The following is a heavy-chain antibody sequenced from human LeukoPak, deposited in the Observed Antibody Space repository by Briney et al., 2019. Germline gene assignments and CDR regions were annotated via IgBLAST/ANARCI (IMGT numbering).Heavy chain of an antibody. V-gene: IGHV4-39*01. CDR1: GGSISSSSYY. Sequence: PSETLSLTCTVSGGSISSSSYYWGWIRQPPGKGLEWVGSFYYSGSTYYNPSLKSRVTISVDTSKNQFSLKLSSVTAADTAVYYCARQSGLHGMDVWGQGTTVTVPS. D-gene: IGHD4-11*01. CDR2: FYYSGST. J-gene: IGHJ6*02. CDR3: ARQSGLHGMDV.